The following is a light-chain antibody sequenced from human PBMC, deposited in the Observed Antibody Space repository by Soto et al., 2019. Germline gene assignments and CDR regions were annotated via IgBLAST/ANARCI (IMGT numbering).Light chain of an antibody. Sequence: DIQMTQSPSSLSASVGDRVTITCQASQDIGNYLNWYQQKRGQAPKLXIYDASSLETGVPSRFSGSGSGTDCTCIISSLQPEDIESYYCQQYNNVPITFGQGTRLEIK. V-gene: IGKV1-33*01. CDR3: QQYNNVPIT. J-gene: IGKJ5*01. CDR2: DAS. CDR1: QDIGNY.